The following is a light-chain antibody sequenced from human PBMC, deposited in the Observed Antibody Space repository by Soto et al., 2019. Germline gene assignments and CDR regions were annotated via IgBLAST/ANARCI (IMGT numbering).Light chain of an antibody. CDR2: DAS. Sequence: QSALTQPRSVSGSPGQSVTISCTGTTGDVGAYNFVSWYQLYPGKAPKLMIYDASKRPSGVPDRFSASKSGNTASLTISGLQAEDEADYHCCSYAGSFTWVFGGGTQLTVL. V-gene: IGLV2-11*01. J-gene: IGLJ3*02. CDR1: TGDVGAYNF. CDR3: CSYAGSFTWV.